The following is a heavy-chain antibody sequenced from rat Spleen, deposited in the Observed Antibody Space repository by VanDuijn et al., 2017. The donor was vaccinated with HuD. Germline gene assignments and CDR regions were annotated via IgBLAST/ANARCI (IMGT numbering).Heavy chain of an antibody. D-gene: IGHD1-2*01. CDR1: GFAFRNYG. J-gene: IGHJ3*01. CDR3: ARLGITLGAGHWFAY. V-gene: IGHV5S14*01. CDR2: INIGGGET. Sequence: EVQLVESGGGLVQPGRSLKLSCAASGFAFRNYGMAWVRQTLTKGLEWVAFINIGGGETYYRDSVKGRFTSSRDNAKNTQYLQMDSLRSEDTATYDCARLGITLGAGHWFAYWGQGTLVTVSS.